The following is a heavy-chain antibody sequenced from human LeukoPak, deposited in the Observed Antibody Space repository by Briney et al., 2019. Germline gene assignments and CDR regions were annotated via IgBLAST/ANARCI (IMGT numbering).Heavy chain of an antibody. CDR2: ISAYNGNT. CDR3: ARDRKVGARDYYYYYMDV. CDR1: GYTFISSG. V-gene: IGHV1-18*01. Sequence: ASVKVSCKASGYTFISSGVNWVRQAPGQGLEWMGWISAYNGNTNYAQKFQGRLTMTTEASTSTAYMELRSLRSDDTAMYYCARDRKVGARDYYYYYMDVWGKGTTVTVSS. J-gene: IGHJ6*03. D-gene: IGHD1-26*01.